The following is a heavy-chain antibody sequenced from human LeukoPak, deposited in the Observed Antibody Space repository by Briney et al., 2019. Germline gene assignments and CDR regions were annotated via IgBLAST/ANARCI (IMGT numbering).Heavy chain of an antibody. CDR1: GGSISDDY. CDR3: AGIDY. Sequence: SETLSLTCTVSGGSISDDYWSWMRQPAEKGLECIGRIYTSGGIDYNPSFKSRVTLSVDKSKNQFFLKLTSVTAADTAVYYCAGIDYWVQGTLVTVSS. V-gene: IGHV4-4*07. CDR2: IYTSGGI. J-gene: IGHJ4*02.